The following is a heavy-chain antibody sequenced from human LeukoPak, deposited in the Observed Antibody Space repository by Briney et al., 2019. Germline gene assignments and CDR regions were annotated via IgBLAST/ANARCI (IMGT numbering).Heavy chain of an antibody. CDR2: IYHSGTI. V-gene: IGHV4-38-2*02. CDR1: GYSISSGYY. D-gene: IGHD6-13*01. J-gene: IGHJ4*02. CDR3: ARGLGRQQLVSPFDY. Sequence: SETLSLTCTVSGYSISSGYYWGWIRQPPGKGLEWLASIYHSGTIYYNPSLKSRVTISVDTSKNQFSLKLTSVTAADAAVYYCARGLGRQQLVSPFDYWGQGTLVTVSS.